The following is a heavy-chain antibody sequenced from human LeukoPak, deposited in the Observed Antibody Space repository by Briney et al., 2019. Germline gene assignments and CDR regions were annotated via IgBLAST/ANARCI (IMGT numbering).Heavy chain of an antibody. V-gene: IGHV3-30*18. D-gene: IGHD3-10*01. J-gene: IGHJ4*02. CDR2: ISNDGDSE. CDR3: AKDGRGRTFFGDIEY. CDR1: GFSFSLYG. Sequence: GSLILCCAASGFSFSLYGMHWVRQAPGKGLEWVAVISNDGDSEYHSDSVKGRFTISRDNAKDTLYLQMDSLRRDDTAVYFCAKDGRGRTFFGDIEYWGQGTLVAVSS.